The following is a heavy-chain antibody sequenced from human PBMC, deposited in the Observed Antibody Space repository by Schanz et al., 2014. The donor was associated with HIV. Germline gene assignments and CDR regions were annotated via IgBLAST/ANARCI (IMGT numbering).Heavy chain of an antibody. J-gene: IGHJ4*02. D-gene: IGHD3-10*01. CDR3: ARDSSLGNYYGSGIPSWYFDY. CDR2: TYYRSNWNN. CDR1: GDSVSSGSVT. Sequence: HVQLQQSGPGLVRPSQPLSLTCAISGDSVSSGSVTWNWIRQSPSSGLEWLGRTYYRSNWNNNYAGSVEGRITITADTSKNQFSLQLNSVTPEDTAVYYCARDSSLGNYYGSGIPSWYFDYWGQGTLVTVSS. V-gene: IGHV6-1*01.